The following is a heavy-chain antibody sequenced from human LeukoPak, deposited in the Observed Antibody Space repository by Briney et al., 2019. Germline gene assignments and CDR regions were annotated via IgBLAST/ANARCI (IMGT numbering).Heavy chain of an antibody. CDR3: ARLSDYSNLMTLFDY. CDR2: IYPGDSDI. Sequence: GESLKISCKGSGYSFTTYWIAWVRQMPGKGLEWMGIIYPGDSDIRYSPSFQGLVTISADKSISTAYLQWSSLQDSDTAMYYCARLSDYSNLMTLFDYWGQGTLVTVSS. CDR1: GYSFTTYW. J-gene: IGHJ4*02. V-gene: IGHV5-51*01. D-gene: IGHD4-11*01.